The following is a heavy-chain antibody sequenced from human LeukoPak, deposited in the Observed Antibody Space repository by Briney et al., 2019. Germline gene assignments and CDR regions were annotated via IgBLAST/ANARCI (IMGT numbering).Heavy chain of an antibody. Sequence: SVKVSCKASGGTFSSYAISWVRQAPGQGLEWMGGIIPIFGTANYAQKFQGRVTITADESTSTAYMELSSLRSEDTAVYYCARAYCGGDCYPSPNYFDYWGQGTLVTVSS. V-gene: IGHV1-69*13. CDR2: IIPIFGTA. CDR3: ARAYCGGDCYPSPNYFDY. J-gene: IGHJ4*02. D-gene: IGHD2-21*02. CDR1: GGTFSSYA.